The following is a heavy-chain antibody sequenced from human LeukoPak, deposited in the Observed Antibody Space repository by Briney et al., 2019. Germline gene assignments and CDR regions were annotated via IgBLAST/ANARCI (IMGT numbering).Heavy chain of an antibody. J-gene: IGHJ4*02. D-gene: IGHD1-26*01. CDR2: ISGSGGST. V-gene: IGHV3-23*01. CDR1: GFTFSSYA. CDR3: XXDGIKWEXLPISFDY. Sequence: GGSLRLSCAASGFTFSSYAMSWVRQAPGKGLEWVSAISGSGGSTYYADSVKGRFTISRDNSKNTLYLQMNSLRAEDTAVDYCXXDGIKWEXLPISFDYWGQGTLVTVSS.